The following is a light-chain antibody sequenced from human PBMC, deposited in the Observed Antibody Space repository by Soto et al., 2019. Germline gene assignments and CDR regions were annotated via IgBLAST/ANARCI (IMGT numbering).Light chain of an antibody. CDR3: SSYAGSTHYV. J-gene: IGLJ1*01. CDR1: NSDVGGYNY. Sequence: QSVLTQPPSASGSPGQSVTISCTGTNSDVGGYNYVSWYQQHPGKAPKLMIYEVSKRPSGVPDRFSGSKSGNTASLTVSGLQAEDEADYYCSSYAGSTHYVFGTGTKVTVL. V-gene: IGLV2-8*01. CDR2: EVS.